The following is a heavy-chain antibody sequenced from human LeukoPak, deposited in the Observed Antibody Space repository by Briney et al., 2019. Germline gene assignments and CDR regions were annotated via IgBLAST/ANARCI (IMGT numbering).Heavy chain of an antibody. CDR1: GGSISSYY. J-gene: IGHJ4*02. CDR2: IYYSGTT. CDR3: ARDPVGHYYGSGSLDY. Sequence: SETLSLTCTVSGGSISSYYWSWIRQPPGKGLEWIGYIYYSGTTNYNPSLKSRVTISADTSKTQFSLKLNSVTAADTAVYYCARDPVGHYYGSGSLDYWGQGTLVTVSS. D-gene: IGHD3-10*01. V-gene: IGHV4-59*01.